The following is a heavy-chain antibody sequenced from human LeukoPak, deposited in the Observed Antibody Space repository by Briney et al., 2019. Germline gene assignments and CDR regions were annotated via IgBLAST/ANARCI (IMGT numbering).Heavy chain of an antibody. J-gene: IGHJ4*02. CDR1: GFTFRKYW. CDR3: VCRFADF. Sequence: GGSLRLSCAASGFTFRKYWMHWVRQTPEEGLVWVSRINPVGNYTTYADSVKGRFTISRDNAKNTLYLQMNSLRDEDTAVYYCVCRFADFWGQGTLVTVSS. V-gene: IGHV3-74*01. CDR2: INPVGNYT. D-gene: IGHD3-3*01.